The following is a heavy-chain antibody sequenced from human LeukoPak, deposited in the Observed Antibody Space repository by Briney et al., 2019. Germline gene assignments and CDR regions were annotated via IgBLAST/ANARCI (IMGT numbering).Heavy chain of an antibody. CDR1: GFTFSSYG. CDR2: VAYDGRNE. Sequence: GGSLRLSCQVSGFTFSSYGMNWVRQAPGKGLDWVASVAYDGRNENYAESVKGRFTISRDNSKNMLYLQMNSLRAEDTAVYFCARPSGSVTIFGVVDYFDYWGPGTLVTVSS. V-gene: IGHV3-30*04. D-gene: IGHD3-3*01. CDR3: ARPSGSVTIFGVVDYFDY. J-gene: IGHJ4*02.